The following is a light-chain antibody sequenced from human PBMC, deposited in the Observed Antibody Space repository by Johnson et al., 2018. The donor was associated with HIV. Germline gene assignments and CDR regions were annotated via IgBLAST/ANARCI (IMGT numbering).Light chain of an antibody. CDR1: SSNIGNNY. CDR2: ENK. J-gene: IGLJ1*01. CDR3: GTWDSSLYVFV. V-gene: IGLV1-51*01. Sequence: QSVLTQPPSVSAAPGQKVTISCSGSSSNIGNNYVSWYQQLPGTSPKLLIYENKTRPSGIPDRFSGSKSATSATLAITGLQTGDEADYYCGTWDSSLYVFVFGSGTKGTVL.